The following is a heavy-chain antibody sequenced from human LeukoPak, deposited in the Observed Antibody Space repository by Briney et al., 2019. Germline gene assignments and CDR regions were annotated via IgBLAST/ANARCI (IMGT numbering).Heavy chain of an antibody. V-gene: IGHV4-59*10. CDR1: GGSFSGYY. D-gene: IGHD2-2*01. CDR2: IYTSGST. Sequence: PSETLSLTCAVYGGSFSGYYWSWIRQPPGKGLEWIGRIYTSGSTNYNPSLKSRVTMSVDTSKNQFSLKLSSVTAADTAVYYCARHASRLVRYYYMDVWGKGTTVTISS. CDR3: ARHASRLVRYYYMDV. J-gene: IGHJ6*03.